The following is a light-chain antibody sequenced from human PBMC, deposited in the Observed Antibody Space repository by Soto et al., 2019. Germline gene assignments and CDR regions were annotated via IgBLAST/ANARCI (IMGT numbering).Light chain of an antibody. CDR2: EDS. Sequence: QSALTQPASVSGSPGQSITISCTGTSSDIGTYNLVSWYQQHPGKAPKLLIYEDSKQPLGVSYRFSGSKSDNTASLTISGLQAEDEADYYCCSYAGSVLFGGGTKVTVL. J-gene: IGLJ2*01. CDR3: CSYAGSVL. V-gene: IGLV2-23*01. CDR1: SSDIGTYNL.